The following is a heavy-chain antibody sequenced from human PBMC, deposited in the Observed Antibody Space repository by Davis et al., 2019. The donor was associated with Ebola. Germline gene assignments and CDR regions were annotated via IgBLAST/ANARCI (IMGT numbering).Heavy chain of an antibody. J-gene: IGHJ4*02. CDR3: ARQRSDLYISSSHGPVRYYFDY. Sequence: GESLKISCKGSGYSFSSYWIAWVRQMPGKGLEWMGLIYPGDSDTRYSPSFQGQVTISADKSISTAYLQWGSLKASDTAMYYCARQRSDLYISSSHGPVRYYFDYWGQGTLVTVSS. V-gene: IGHV5-51*01. D-gene: IGHD6-6*01. CDR2: IYPGDSDT. CDR1: GYSFSSYW.